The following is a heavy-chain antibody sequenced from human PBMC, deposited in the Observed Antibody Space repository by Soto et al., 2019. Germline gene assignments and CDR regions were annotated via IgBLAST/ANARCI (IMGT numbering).Heavy chain of an antibody. CDR2: INIDGTTT. CDR1: GFAFSTTW. Sequence: PGGSLRLSCAASGFAFSTTWMHWVRQGPGKGLVWVSRINIDGTTTNYADSVKGRFTISRDNAKNMLYLQMDSLRAEDTAVYYCARIPYSDTDPCPWGQGTLVTVSS. CDR3: ARIPYSDTDPCP. D-gene: IGHD1-26*01. J-gene: IGHJ5*02. V-gene: IGHV3-74*01.